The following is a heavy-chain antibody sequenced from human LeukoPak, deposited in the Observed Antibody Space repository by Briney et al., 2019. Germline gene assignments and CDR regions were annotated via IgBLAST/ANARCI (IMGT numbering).Heavy chain of an antibody. J-gene: IGHJ3*02. V-gene: IGHV7-4-1*02. CDR2: INTNTGNP. CDR1: GYTFTSYA. D-gene: IGHD3-22*01. CDR3: ARVAHGYDSSGLDAFDI. Sequence: ASVKVSCKASGYTFTSYAMNWVRQAPGQGLEWMGWINTNTGNPTYAQGFTGRFVFSLDTSVSTAYLQISSLKAEDTAVYYCARVAHGYDSSGLDAFDIWGQGIMVTVSS.